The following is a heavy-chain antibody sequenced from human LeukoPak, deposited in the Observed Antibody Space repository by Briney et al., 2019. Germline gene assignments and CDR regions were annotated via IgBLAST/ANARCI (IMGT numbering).Heavy chain of an antibody. CDR3: ARDYYDSSGYYGGVDY. J-gene: IGHJ4*02. Sequence: ALRLSSAAAACTFIGCGRHWVGRAPGKGREGLTFIPYDGSDTYYADSVKGRFTISRDNATNSLYLQMNSLRAQDTAVYYCARDYYDSSGYYGGVDYWGQGPLVTVPS. CDR2: IPYDGSDT. CDR1: ACTFIGCG. V-gene: IGHV3-30*12. D-gene: IGHD3-22*01.